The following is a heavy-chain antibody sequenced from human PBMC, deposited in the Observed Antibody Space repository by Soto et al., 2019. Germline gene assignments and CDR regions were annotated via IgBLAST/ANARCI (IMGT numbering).Heavy chain of an antibody. CDR1: GFTFSSYG. V-gene: IGHV3-33*01. Sequence: QVQLVESGGGVVQPGRSLRLSCAASGFTFSSYGMHWVRQAPGKGLEWVAVIWYDGSNKYYADSVKGRFTISRDNSKNTLDLQMNSLRAEDTAVYYCARDKQQRTLQIIDYWGQGTLVTVSS. D-gene: IGHD6-13*01. J-gene: IGHJ4*02. CDR3: ARDKQQRTLQIIDY. CDR2: IWYDGSNK.